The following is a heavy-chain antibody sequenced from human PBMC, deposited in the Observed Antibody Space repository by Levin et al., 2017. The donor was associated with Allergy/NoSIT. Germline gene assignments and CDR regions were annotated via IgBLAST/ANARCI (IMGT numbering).Heavy chain of an antibody. Sequence: GESLKISCAASGFTFSSYAMSWVRQAPGKGLEWVSAISGSGGSTYYADSVKGRFTISRDNSKNTLYLQMNSLRAEDTAVYYCAKELGTTSGAFDIWGQGTMVTVSS. CDR3: AKELGTTSGAFDI. V-gene: IGHV3-23*01. CDR1: GFTFSSYA. CDR2: ISGSGGST. J-gene: IGHJ3*02. D-gene: IGHD1-14*01.